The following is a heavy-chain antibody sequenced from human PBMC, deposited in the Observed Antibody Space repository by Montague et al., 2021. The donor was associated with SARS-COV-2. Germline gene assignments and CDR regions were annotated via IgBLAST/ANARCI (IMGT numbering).Heavy chain of an antibody. Sequence: CAISGDSVSSNSAAWSWIRQFPSRGLEWLGRTYYRSKWYNDYAVSVKSRITINPDTSKNQFSLQLNSVTPEDTAVYYCARDDPYCTNGVCYTGNWFDPRGQGTLVTVSS. V-gene: IGHV6-1*01. CDR2: TYYRSKWYN. J-gene: IGHJ5*02. CDR3: ARDDPYCTNGVCYTGNWFDP. D-gene: IGHD2-8*01. CDR1: GDSVSSNSAA.